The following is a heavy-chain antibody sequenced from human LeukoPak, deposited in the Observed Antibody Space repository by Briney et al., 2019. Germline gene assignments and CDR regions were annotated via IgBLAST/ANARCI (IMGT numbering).Heavy chain of an antibody. D-gene: IGHD6-13*01. V-gene: IGHV3-9*01. CDR1: GFTFDDYA. CDR3: AKAQYSSSFYNWFDP. J-gene: IGHJ5*02. CDR2: ISWNSGSI. Sequence: GGSLRLSCAASGFTFDDYAMHWVRQAPGKGLEWVSGISWNSGSIGYADSVKGRFTISRDNAKNSLYLQMNSLRAEDTALYYCAKAQYSSSFYNWFDPWGQGTLVTVSA.